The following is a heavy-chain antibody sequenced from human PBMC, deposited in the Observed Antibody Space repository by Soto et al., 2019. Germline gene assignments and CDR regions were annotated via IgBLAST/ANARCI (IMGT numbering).Heavy chain of an antibody. V-gene: IGHV3-30*18. CDR3: AKVGHCSGGSCYSYYFDY. CDR1: GFTFSSYG. J-gene: IGHJ4*02. CDR2: ISYDGSNK. D-gene: IGHD2-15*01. Sequence: GGSLRLSCAASGFTFSSYGMHWVRQAPGKGLEWVAVISYDGSNKHYADSVKGRFTISRDNSKNTLYLQMNSLRAEDTAVYYCAKVGHCSGGSCYSYYFDYWGQGTLVTVSS.